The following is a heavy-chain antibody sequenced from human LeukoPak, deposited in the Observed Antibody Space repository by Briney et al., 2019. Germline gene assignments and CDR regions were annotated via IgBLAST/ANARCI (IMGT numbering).Heavy chain of an antibody. CDR3: ARVSGNYDSSGYYYAYNYYYYMDV. V-gene: IGHV4-34*01. CDR2: INHSGST. D-gene: IGHD3-22*01. J-gene: IGHJ6*03. CDR1: GGSFSGYY. Sequence: SETLSLTCAVYGGSFSGYYWSWIRQPPGKGLEWIGEINHSGSTNYNPSLKSRVTISVDTSKNQFSLKLSSVTAADTAVYYCARVSGNYDSSGYYYAYNYYYYMDVWGKGTTVTVSS.